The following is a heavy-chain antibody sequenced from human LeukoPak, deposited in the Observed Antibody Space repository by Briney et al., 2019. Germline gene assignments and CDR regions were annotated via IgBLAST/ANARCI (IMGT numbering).Heavy chain of an antibody. D-gene: IGHD3-22*01. J-gene: IGHJ4*02. V-gene: IGHV3-30*01. Sequence: GGSLRLSCAASGFTFSSYAMHWVRQAPGKGLEWVAVIAYDGSNKYYADSVKGRFTISRDNSKNTLYLQMNSLRAEDTAVYYCVRGGDYDSSGYYPGPFDYWGQGPLVTVSS. CDR2: IAYDGSNK. CDR3: VRGGDYDSSGYYPGPFDY. CDR1: GFTFSSYA.